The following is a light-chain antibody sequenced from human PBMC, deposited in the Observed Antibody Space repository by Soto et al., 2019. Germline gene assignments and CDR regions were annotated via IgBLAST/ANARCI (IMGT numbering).Light chain of an antibody. J-gene: IGKJ3*01. Sequence: EIGLTQSPGTLSLSPGEGATLSCRASQSVSSSYLAWYQQKPGQAPRLLIYGASSRATGIPDRFSGSGSGTDFTLTINRLEPEDFAVYYCQQYASAPLTFGPGTKVDIK. CDR3: QQYASAPLT. CDR1: QSVSSSY. V-gene: IGKV3-20*01. CDR2: GAS.